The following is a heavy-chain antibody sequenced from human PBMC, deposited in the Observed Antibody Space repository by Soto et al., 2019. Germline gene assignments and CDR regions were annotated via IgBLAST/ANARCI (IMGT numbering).Heavy chain of an antibody. CDR1: GFTFSSYA. CDR3: IAIIPKRKWDIGT. CDR2: IKSKTDGGAT. V-gene: IGHV3-15*05. D-gene: IGHD1-26*01. Sequence: GGSLRLSCAASGFTFSSYAMSWVRQAPGKGLEWVGRIKSKTDGGATDYAGPVKGRFTISRDDSKQTLYVQMNSLRAEDTAVYYCIAIIPKRKWDIGTWGQGTLVTVSS. J-gene: IGHJ5*02.